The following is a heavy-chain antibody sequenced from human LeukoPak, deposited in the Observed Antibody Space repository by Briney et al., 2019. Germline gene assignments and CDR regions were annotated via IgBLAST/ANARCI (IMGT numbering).Heavy chain of an antibody. V-gene: IGHV1-69*02. Sequence: SSVKVSCKASGGTFSSYTISWVRQAPGQGLEWMGRIIPILGIANYAQKFQGRVTITADKSTSTAYMELSSLRSEDTAVYYCARGPSGPRDDAFNIWGEGTMATVSS. J-gene: IGHJ3*02. CDR2: IIPILGIA. CDR3: ARGPSGPRDDAFNI. CDR1: GGTFSSYT. D-gene: IGHD2-15*01.